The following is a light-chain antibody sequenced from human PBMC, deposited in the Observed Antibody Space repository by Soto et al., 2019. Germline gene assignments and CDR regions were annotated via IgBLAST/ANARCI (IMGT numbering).Light chain of an antibody. Sequence: DIQMTQSPSSLSASVGDRVTIACRASQSISSYLNWYQQKPGKAPKLLICAASSLQSGVPSRFSGSASGTDFTLTIRSLQPEDFATYYCQQRSSTPYTCGQGTKLEIK. CDR2: AAS. V-gene: IGKV1-39*01. J-gene: IGKJ2*01. CDR3: QQRSSTPYT. CDR1: QSISSY.